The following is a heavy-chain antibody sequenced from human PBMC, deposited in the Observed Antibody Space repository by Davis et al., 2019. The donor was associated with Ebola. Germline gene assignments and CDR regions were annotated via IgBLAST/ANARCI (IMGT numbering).Heavy chain of an antibody. CDR1: GFTVSSNY. V-gene: IGHV3-53*01. J-gene: IGHJ4*02. Sequence: GESLKISCAASGFTVSSNYMSWVRQAPGKGLEWVSVIYSGGSTYYADSVKGRFTISRDNSKNTLYLQMNTLRAEDTAVYYCARDEVVGAYIDYWGQGTLVTVSS. D-gene: IGHD1-26*01. CDR2: IYSGGST. CDR3: ARDEVVGAYIDY.